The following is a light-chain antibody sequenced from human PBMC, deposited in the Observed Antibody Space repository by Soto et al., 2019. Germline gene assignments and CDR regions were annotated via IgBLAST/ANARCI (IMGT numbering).Light chain of an antibody. CDR3: QSYDTSLSVV. CDR1: SSNIGAGYD. J-gene: IGLJ2*01. V-gene: IGLV1-40*01. Sequence: QPVLTQPPSVSGAPGQRVTISCTGSSSNIGAGYDVHWYQQLPGTAPKLLMYGNSNRPSGVPDRFSGSKSGTSASLAITGLKAEDEAEYYCQSYDTSLSVVFGGGTKLTVL. CDR2: GNS.